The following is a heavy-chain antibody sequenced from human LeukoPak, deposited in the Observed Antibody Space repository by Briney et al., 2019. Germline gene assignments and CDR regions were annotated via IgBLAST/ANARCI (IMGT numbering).Heavy chain of an antibody. CDR2: IYYSGST. V-gene: IGHV4-39*01. J-gene: IGHJ4*02. D-gene: IGHD3-16*02. CDR1: GGSISSSSYY. Sequence: SETLSLTCTVSGGSISSSSYYWGWIRQPPGKGLEWIGSIYYSGSTYYNPSLKSRVTISVDTSKNQFSLKLSSVTAADTAVYYCATRLRLGELSLHIDYWGQGTLVTVSS. CDR3: ATRLRLGELSLHIDY.